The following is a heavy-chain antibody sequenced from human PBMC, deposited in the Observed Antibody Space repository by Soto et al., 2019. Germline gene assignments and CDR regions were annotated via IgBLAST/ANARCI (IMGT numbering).Heavy chain of an antibody. Sequence: EVQLVESGGGVVQPGGSLRLSCAASGFSFSDYYINWVRQAPGKGLEWVGRTRNKASSYTTDYAAFVKGRFTISRDDSKNLIYLQMNSLKTEETAVYYCAREGSSSGPDYEYWGQGTMVTVSS. CDR3: AREGSSSGPDYEY. V-gene: IGHV3-72*01. D-gene: IGHD3-22*01. J-gene: IGHJ4*02. CDR1: GFSFSDYY. CDR2: TRNKASSYTT.